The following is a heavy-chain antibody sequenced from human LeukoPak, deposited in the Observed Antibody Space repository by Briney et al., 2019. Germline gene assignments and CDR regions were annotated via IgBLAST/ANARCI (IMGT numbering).Heavy chain of an antibody. V-gene: IGHV4-31*03. D-gene: IGHD3-10*01. CDR2: IYYSGST. J-gene: IGHJ5*02. Sequence: SETLSLTCTVSGVSISSGGYYWSWIRQHPGKGLEWIGYIYYSGSTYYNLSLKGRVTISVDTSKNQFSLKLSSVTAADTAVYYCARESSGDPNWFDPWGQGTLVTVSS. CDR1: GVSISSGGYY. CDR3: ARESSGDPNWFDP.